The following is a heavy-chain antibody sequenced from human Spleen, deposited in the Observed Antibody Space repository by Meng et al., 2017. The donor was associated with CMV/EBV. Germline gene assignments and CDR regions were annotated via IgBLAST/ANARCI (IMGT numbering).Heavy chain of an antibody. Sequence: QLQRHDSGPGLVKPSGSLSRTGAVSGGNISSTNLWTWVRQVPGKGLEWSGEIYHSGSTNYNPSLESQVTISVDKFKNQFSLKLGSVTAADTAVYYCARIERRRILKYCGSDCSTTDYWGQGTLVTVSS. CDR3: ARIERRRILKYCGSDCSTTDY. D-gene: IGHD2-21*02. V-gene: IGHV4-4*02. CDR1: GGNISSTNL. CDR2: IYHSGST. J-gene: IGHJ4*02.